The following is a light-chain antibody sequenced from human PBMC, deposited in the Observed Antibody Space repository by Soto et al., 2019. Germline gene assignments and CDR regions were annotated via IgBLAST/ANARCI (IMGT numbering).Light chain of an antibody. CDR3: QQYNNWWT. J-gene: IGKJ1*01. Sequence: EIVMTQSPATLSVSPGERATLSCRASQSISNNLAWYHQRPGQAPRLLIYGASTRATGIPARFSGSGSGTEFTLNISSLQSEDFAVYYCQQYNNWWTFGQGTRVDIK. CDR1: QSISNN. V-gene: IGKV3-15*01. CDR2: GAS.